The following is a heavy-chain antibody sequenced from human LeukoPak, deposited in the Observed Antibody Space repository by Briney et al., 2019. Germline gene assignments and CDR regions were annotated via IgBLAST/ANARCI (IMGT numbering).Heavy chain of an antibody. CDR2: ISYDGSNE. V-gene: IGHV3-30*04. D-gene: IGHD5-12*01. CDR1: GFTFSSYV. CDR3: AKDGAWLRFDD. J-gene: IGHJ4*02. Sequence: GSLRLSCAASGFTFSSYVMHWVRQAPGKGLEWVAIISYDGSNEYYADSVKGRFTISRDNSKNTLYLQMKNLRAEDTAVYYCAKDGAWLRFDDWGQGILVTVSS.